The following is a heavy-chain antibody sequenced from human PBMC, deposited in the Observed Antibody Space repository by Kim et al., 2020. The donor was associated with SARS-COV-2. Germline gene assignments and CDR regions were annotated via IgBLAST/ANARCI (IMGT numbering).Heavy chain of an antibody. V-gene: IGHV4-39*01. Sequence: SETLSLTCTVSGGSISSSSYYWGWIRQPPGKGLEWIGSIYYSGSTYYNPSLKSRVTISVDTSKNQFSLKLSSVTAADTAVYYCARRRITMVRGVPWDWGQGTLVTVSS. J-gene: IGHJ4*02. CDR3: ARRRITMVRGVPWD. CDR1: GGSISSSSYY. D-gene: IGHD3-10*01. CDR2: IYYSGST.